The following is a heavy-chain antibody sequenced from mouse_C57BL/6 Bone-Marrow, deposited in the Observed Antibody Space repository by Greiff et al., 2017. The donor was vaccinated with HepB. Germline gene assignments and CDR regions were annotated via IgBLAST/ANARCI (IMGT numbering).Heavy chain of an antibody. J-gene: IGHJ4*01. V-gene: IGHV1-64*01. CDR1: GYTFTSYW. D-gene: IGHD2-1*01. CDR2: IHPNSGST. CDR3: AEGAGNWGYYAMDY. Sequence: QVQLKQPGAELVKPGASVKLSCKASGYTFTSYWMHWVKQRPGQGLEWIGMIHPNSGSTSYNEKFKSKATLTVDKSSSTAYMQLSSLTSEDSAVYYCAEGAGNWGYYAMDYWGQGTSVTVSS.